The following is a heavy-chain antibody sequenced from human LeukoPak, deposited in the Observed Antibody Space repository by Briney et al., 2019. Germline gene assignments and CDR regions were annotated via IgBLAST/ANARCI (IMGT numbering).Heavy chain of an antibody. D-gene: IGHD2-2*01. CDR1: GFTFSSYW. V-gene: IGHV3-7*03. CDR3: ARVEGGYCSSTSCYADWFDP. J-gene: IGHJ5*02. Sequence: GGSLRLSCAASGFTFSSYWMSWVRQAPGKGLEWVANIKQDGSEKYYVDSVKGRFTISRDNAKNSLYLQMNSLRAEDTAVYYCARVEGGYCSSTSCYADWFDPGAREPWSPSPQ. CDR2: IKQDGSEK.